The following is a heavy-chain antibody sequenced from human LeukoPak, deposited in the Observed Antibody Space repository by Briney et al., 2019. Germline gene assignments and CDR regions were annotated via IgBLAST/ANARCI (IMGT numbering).Heavy chain of an antibody. Sequence: SETLSLTCTVSGGSISSGSYYGSWIPQPAGKGLEWIGRIYTSGSTNYNPSLKSRLTISLDTFENHFSLKLSSVAAADTAVYYCARVTTGGYYNYWGQGTLVTVSS. V-gene: IGHV4-61*02. D-gene: IGHD3-22*01. J-gene: IGHJ4*02. CDR2: IYTSGST. CDR3: ARVTTGGYYNY. CDR1: GGSISSGSYY.